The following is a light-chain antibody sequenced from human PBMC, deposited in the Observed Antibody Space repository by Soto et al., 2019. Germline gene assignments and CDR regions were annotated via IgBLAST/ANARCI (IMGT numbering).Light chain of an antibody. J-gene: IGLJ2*01. CDR2: RDN. CDR1: SSDIGSNP. V-gene: IGLV1-44*01. CDR3: SAWDDNIYGPV. Sequence: QSVLTQPPSASGTPGQRVAISCSGGSSDIGSNPVNWYLHLPGAAPKLLIYRDNQRPSGVPDRFSGSKSGTSASVTISGLQSEDEAGYFCSAWDDNIYGPVFGGGTKLTVL.